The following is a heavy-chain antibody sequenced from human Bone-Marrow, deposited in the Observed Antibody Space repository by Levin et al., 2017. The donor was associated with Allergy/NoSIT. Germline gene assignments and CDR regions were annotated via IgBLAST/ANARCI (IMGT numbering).Heavy chain of an antibody. CDR3: ARDKLGLDCSSTSCPWRAKYFQH. J-gene: IGHJ1*01. D-gene: IGHD2-2*01. CDR2: INPNSGGT. Sequence: ASVKVSCKASGYTFTGYYMHWVRQAPGQGLEWMGRINPNSGGTNYAQKFQGRVTMTRDTSISTAYMELSRLRSDDTAVYYCARDKLGLDCSSTSCPWRAKYFQHWGQGTLVTVSS. CDR1: GYTFTGYY. V-gene: IGHV1-2*06.